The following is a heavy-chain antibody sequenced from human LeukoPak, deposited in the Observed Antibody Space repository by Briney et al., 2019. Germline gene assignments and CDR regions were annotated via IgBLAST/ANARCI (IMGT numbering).Heavy chain of an antibody. J-gene: IGHJ4*02. CDR1: GGSISSGDYY. Sequence: SETLSLTCTVSGGSISSGDYYWRWIRQPPGKGLEWIGYIYYSGSTYYNPSLKSRVTISVDTSKNQFSLKLSSVTAADTAVYYCARLKRSGRPACYFDYWGQGTLVTVSS. D-gene: IGHD3-3*01. CDR2: IYYSGST. V-gene: IGHV4-30-4*08. CDR3: ARLKRSGRPACYFDY.